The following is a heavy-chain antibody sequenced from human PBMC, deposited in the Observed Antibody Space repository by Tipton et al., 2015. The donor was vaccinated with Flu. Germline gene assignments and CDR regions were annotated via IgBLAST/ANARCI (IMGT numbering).Heavy chain of an antibody. D-gene: IGHD2-2*01. V-gene: IGHV1-18*04. Sequence: QSGPEVKQPGASVKLSCKASGYTFTKHGITWVRQAPGQGLEWMGWISGYSGNTNYAQRLQGRVTMTTDTSTNTAYMELRSLRSDDTAVYYCARPGGPAAINPFSYFDFWGQGALVTVSS. CDR1: GYTFTKHG. CDR2: ISGYSGNT. CDR3: ARPGGPAAINPFSYFDF. J-gene: IGHJ4*02.